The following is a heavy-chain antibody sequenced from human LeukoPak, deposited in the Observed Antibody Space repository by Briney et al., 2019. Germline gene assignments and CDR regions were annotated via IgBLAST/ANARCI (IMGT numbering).Heavy chain of an antibody. CDR2: IYYSGST. D-gene: IGHD1-26*01. CDR1: GGSISSYY. J-gene: IGHJ3*02. CDR3: ARARPEWELIGRTFDR. V-gene: IGHV4-59*01. Sequence: SETLSLTCTVSGGSISSYYWNWIRQPPGKGLGWIGYIYYSGSTNYNPSLKSRVTISEDTSKNQFSLKLSSVTAADTAVYYCARARPEWELIGRTFDRWGQGKMVTVSS.